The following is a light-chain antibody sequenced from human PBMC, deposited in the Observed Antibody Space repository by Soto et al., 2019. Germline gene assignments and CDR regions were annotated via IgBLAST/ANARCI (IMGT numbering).Light chain of an antibody. J-gene: IGKJ2*01. CDR1: QSVSSY. CDR3: QQRGNWPRT. CDR2: DAS. V-gene: IGKV3-11*01. Sequence: EIVLTQSPATLSLSPGERATLSCRASQSVSSYLAWYQQKPGQAPRLLIYDASNWATGIPARFSGSGSGTDFTLTISSLEPEDFAVYYCQQRGNWPRTFGQGTKLEIK.